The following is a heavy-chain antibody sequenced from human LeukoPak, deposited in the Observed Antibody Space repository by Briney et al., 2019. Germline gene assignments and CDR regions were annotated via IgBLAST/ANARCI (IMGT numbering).Heavy chain of an antibody. CDR1: GFTFGNYT. Sequence: GGSLRLSCAASGFTFGNYTMTWVRQAPGKGLEWVANIKYDGSEKYCIDSVKGRFTISRDNAKSSVYLQMTSLRAEDTGIYYCARGTTGGYWGQGTLVTVSS. J-gene: IGHJ4*02. D-gene: IGHD1-7*01. V-gene: IGHV3-7*03. CDR3: ARGTTGGY. CDR2: IKYDGSEK.